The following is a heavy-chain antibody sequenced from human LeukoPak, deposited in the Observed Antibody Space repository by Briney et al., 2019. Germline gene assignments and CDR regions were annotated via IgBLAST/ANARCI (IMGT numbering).Heavy chain of an antibody. V-gene: IGHV4-34*01. J-gene: IGHJ4*02. CDR2: INHSGST. CDR1: GGSFSGYY. D-gene: IGHD3-22*01. Sequence: PSETQSLTCAVYGGSFSGYYWSWIRQPPGKGLEWIGEINHSGSTNYNPSLKSRVTISVDTSKNQFSLKLSSVTAADTAVYYCARDKYYDSSGYYYWGQGTLVTVSS. CDR3: ARDKYYDSSGYYY.